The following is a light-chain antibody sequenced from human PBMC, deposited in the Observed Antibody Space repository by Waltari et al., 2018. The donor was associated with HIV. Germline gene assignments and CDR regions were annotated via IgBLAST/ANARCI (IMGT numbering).Light chain of an antibody. J-gene: IGKJ1*01. CDR3: QQRSDWPRT. CDR2: DAS. Sequence: EIVLTPSPATLSFSPGERATLSCKARQSVSSSLAWYQQKPDQAPRLLIYDASNRATATPAMFSVSASGTDFTLTISSLETEDFAVYYCQQRSDWPRTFGQGTKVEI. CDR1: QSVSSS. V-gene: IGKV3-11*01.